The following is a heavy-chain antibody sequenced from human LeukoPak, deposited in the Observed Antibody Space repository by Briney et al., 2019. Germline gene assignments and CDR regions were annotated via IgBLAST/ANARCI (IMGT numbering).Heavy chain of an antibody. Sequence: TGGSLRLSCAASGFTFSDYYMSWIRQAPGKGLEWVSYISSSGSTIYYADSVKGRFTISRDNAKNSLYLQMNSLRAEDTAVYYCARAAYSSSWYSTMNFDYWGQGTLVTVSS. CDR3: ARAAYSSSWYSTMNFDY. CDR2: ISSSGSTI. J-gene: IGHJ4*02. V-gene: IGHV3-11*04. CDR1: GFTFSDYY. D-gene: IGHD6-13*01.